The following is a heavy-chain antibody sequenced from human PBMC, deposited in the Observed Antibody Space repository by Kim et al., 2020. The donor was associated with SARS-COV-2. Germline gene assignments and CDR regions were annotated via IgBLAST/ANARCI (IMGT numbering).Heavy chain of an antibody. CDR2: IIPILGIA. CDR3: ARDDKGIAVD. J-gene: IGHJ4*02. CDR1: GGTFSSYA. V-gene: IGHV1-69*04. D-gene: IGHD6-19*01. Sequence: SVKVSCKASGGTFSSYAISWVRQAPGQGLEWMGMIIPILGIANYAQKFQGRVTITADKSTSTAYMELSSLRSEDTAVYYCARDDKGIAVDWGQGTLVTVSS.